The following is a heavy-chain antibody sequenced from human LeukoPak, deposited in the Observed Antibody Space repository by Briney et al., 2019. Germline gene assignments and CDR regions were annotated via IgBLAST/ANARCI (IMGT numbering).Heavy chain of an antibody. D-gene: IGHD6-13*01. CDR1: GGSISSYY. CDR3: ARQYSSNWYDDRGWFDP. V-gene: IGHV4-4*07. CDR2: IYTSGST. Sequence: SETLSLTCTVSGGSISSYYWSWIRQPAGKGLEWIGRIYTSGSTNYNPSLKSRVTMSVDTSKNQFSLKLSSVTAADTAVYFCARQYSSNWYDDRGWFDPWGQGTLVTVSS. J-gene: IGHJ5*02.